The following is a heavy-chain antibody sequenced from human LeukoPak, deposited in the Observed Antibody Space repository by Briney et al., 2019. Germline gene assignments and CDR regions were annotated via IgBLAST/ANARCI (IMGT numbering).Heavy chain of an antibody. D-gene: IGHD2-21*01. CDR3: AKAPVTSCRGAYCYPFDS. V-gene: IGHV3-23*01. CDR2: TSSSDAGT. CDR1: GFTLSTYA. J-gene: IGHJ4*02. Sequence: GGSLRLSCAASGFTLSTYAMSWVRQTPGKGLEWVAATSSSDAGTYHADSVRGRFTISRDNPKNTLYLQMNSLRAEDAAVYFCAKAPVTSCRGAYCYPFDSWGQGTLVTVSS.